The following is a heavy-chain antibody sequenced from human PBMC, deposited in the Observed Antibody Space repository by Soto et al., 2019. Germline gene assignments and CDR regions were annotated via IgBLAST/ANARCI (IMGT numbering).Heavy chain of an antibody. Sequence: EVQLLESGGGLVQPGGSLRLSCAASGFTFSSYAMSWVRQAPGKGLEWVSAISGSGGSTYYADSVKGRFTISRDNSKNTLYLQMNSLGAEDTAVYYCAKVGGGGGGSYRSAFDYWGQGTLVTVSS. CDR1: GFTFSSYA. D-gene: IGHD3-16*02. V-gene: IGHV3-23*01. CDR3: AKVGGGGGGSYRSAFDY. J-gene: IGHJ4*02. CDR2: ISGSGGST.